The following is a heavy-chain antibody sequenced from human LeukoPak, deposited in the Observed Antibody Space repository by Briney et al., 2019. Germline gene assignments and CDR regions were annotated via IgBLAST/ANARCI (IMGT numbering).Heavy chain of an antibody. J-gene: IGHJ6*03. V-gene: IGHV3-48*01. CDR2: ISSSSSTT. Sequence: QSGGALRLSCAASGFTFSNYGMNWVRQAPGKGLEWVSYISSSSSTTYYADSVKGRFTISRDNADNSLYLQMNILRADDTAVYYCARASDFWSRAFYYYMDVWGQGTTVTVSS. CDR1: GFTFSNYG. D-gene: IGHD3-3*01. CDR3: ARASDFWSRAFYYYMDV.